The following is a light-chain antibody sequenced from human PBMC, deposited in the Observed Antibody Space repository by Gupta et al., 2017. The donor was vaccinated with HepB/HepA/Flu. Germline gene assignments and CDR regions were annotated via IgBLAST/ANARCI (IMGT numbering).Light chain of an antibody. CDR3: LQSIHCPWT. Sequence: VVMTQPPPFLPVTLGQPPSLTCRSSRSLVHSDGNTDLNCFQQRPGQSPSRLIYKVSDRASGVPDRCSGSGSGTDFTLKISRVDAEDVRVYYCLQSIHCPWTFGHGTKLEIK. V-gene: IGKV2-30*02. CDR1: RSLVHSDGNTD. J-gene: IGKJ1*01. CDR2: KVS.